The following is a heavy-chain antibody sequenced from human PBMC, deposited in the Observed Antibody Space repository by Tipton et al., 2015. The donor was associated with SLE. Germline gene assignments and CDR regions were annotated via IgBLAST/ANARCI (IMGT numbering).Heavy chain of an antibody. CDR1: GDSISSYY. J-gene: IGHJ4*02. CDR2: IYYSGST. CDR3: ARADGSGSYPDY. Sequence: TLSLTCTVSGDSISSYYWSWIRQPPGKGLEWIGYIYYSGSTYYNPSLKSRVTISVDTSKNQFSLKLSSVTAADTAVYYCARADGSGSYPDYWGQGTLVTVSS. V-gene: IGHV4-59*08. D-gene: IGHD3-10*01.